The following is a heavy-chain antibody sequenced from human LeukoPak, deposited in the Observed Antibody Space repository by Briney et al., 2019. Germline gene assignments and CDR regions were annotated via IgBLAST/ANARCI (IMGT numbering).Heavy chain of an antibody. CDR1: GGSFSGYY. CDR3: ARDLPRRRDY. V-gene: IGHV4-34*01. Sequence: PSETLSLTCAVYGGSFSGYYWSWIRQPPGKGLEWIGEINHSGSTNYNPSLKSRVTISVDTSKNQFSLKLSSVTAADTAVYYCARDLPRRRDYWGQGTLVTVSS. J-gene: IGHJ4*02. D-gene: IGHD1-14*01. CDR2: INHSGST.